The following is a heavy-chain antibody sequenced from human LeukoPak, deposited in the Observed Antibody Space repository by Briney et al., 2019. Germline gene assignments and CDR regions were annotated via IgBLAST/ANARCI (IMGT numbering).Heavy chain of an antibody. V-gene: IGHV5-51*01. Sequence: GESLKISCKGSGYFFNSYWIGWVRQMPGKGLEWMGIIYPSDLDIRYSPSFQGQVTMSVDKSNSIAYLQWSSLKASDTGMYYCARSPVAGEPERGWFDPWGQGTLVTVSS. CDR3: ARSPVAGEPERGWFDP. J-gene: IGHJ5*02. CDR2: IYPSDLDI. CDR1: GYFFNSYW. D-gene: IGHD1-14*01.